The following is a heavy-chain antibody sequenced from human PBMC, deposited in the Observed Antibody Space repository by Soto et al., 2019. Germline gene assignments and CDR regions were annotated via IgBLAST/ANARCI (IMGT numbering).Heavy chain of an antibody. D-gene: IGHD2-21*02. CDR3: ARGFSGGDADWFDP. CDR1: GGSISSSSYY. CDR2: IYYSGST. Sequence: SETLSLTCTVSGGSISSSSYYWGWIRQPPGKGLEWIGSIYYSGSTYYNPSLKSRVTITRDTSASTAYMELSSLRSEDTAVYYCARGFSGGDADWFDPWGQGTLVTVSS. V-gene: IGHV4-39*02. J-gene: IGHJ5*02.